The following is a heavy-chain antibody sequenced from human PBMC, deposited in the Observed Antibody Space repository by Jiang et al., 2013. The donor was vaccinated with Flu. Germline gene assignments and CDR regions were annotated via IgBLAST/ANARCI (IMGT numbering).Heavy chain of an antibody. Sequence: VQLLESGGGVVQPGRSLRLSCAASGFTFSSYGMHWVRQAPGKGLEWVAVIWYDGSNKYYADSVKGRFTISRDNSKNTLYLQMNSLRAEDTAVYYCARDFEVAYSSSWYGYWGQGTLVTVSS. CDR3: ARDFEVAYSSSWYGY. CDR2: IWYDGSNK. CDR1: GFTFSSYG. J-gene: IGHJ4*02. D-gene: IGHD6-13*01. V-gene: IGHV3-33*01.